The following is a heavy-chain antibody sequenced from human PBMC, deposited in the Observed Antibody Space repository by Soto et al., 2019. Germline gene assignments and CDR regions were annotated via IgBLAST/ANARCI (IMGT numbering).Heavy chain of an antibody. V-gene: IGHV5-10-1*01. J-gene: IGHJ4*02. CDR1: GYSFAGYW. D-gene: IGHD3-22*01. Sequence: SCKGSGYSFAGYWITWVRQKPGKGLEWMGRIDPSDSQTYYSPSFRGHVTISVTKSITTVFLQWSSLRASDTAMYYCARQIYDSDTGPNFQYYFDSWGQGTPVTVSS. CDR2: IDPSDSQT. CDR3: ARQIYDSDTGPNFQYYFDS.